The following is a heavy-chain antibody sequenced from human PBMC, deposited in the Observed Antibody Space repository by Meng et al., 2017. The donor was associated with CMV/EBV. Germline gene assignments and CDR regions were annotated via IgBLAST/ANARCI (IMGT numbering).Heavy chain of an antibody. CDR1: GFAFSSYS. V-gene: IGHV3-21*01. J-gene: IGHJ4*02. D-gene: IGHD3-16*01. CDR2: ISSSSSNI. Sequence: SCAASGFAFSSYSMNWVRQAPEKGLEWVSTISSSSSNIYYTDSVKGRFTISRDNAKNSLYLQMNSLRAEDTAVYYCARWGGLGGKADYWGQGTLVTVSS. CDR3: ARWGGLGGKADY.